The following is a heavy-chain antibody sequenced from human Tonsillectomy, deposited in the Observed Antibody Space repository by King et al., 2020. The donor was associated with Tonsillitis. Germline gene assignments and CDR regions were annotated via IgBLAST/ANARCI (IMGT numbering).Heavy chain of an antibody. CDR2: MNPKSGET. CDR1: GYTFSNYD. D-gene: IGHD3-3*01. Sequence: QLVQSGAELKKPGASVKVSCKASGYTFSNYDINWVRQATGQGLEWMGWMNPKSGETEYAQKFEGRLTLTRNTSISTAYMELSSLNFEDTAVYYCARRYIRFLEWLNDADPDLWFHPWGHGTLVTVSA. CDR3: ARRYIRFLEWLNDADPDLWFHP. J-gene: IGHJ5*02. V-gene: IGHV1-8*01.